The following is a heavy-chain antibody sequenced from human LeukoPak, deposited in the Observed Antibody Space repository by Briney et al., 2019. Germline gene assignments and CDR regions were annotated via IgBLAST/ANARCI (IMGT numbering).Heavy chain of an antibody. J-gene: IGHJ4*02. V-gene: IGHV4-59*01. CDR3: ARIKAGLEIDY. D-gene: IGHD3/OR15-3a*01. Sequence: SETLSLTCTVSGGSISSYYWSWIRQPPGRGLEWIGYIYYSGNTNYNPSPKSRVTISVDTSKNQFSLKLSSVTAADTAVYYCARIKAGLEIDYWGQGTLVTVSS. CDR2: IYYSGNT. CDR1: GGSISSYY.